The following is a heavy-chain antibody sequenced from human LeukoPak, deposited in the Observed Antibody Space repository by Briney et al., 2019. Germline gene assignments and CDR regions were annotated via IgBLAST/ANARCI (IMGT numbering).Heavy chain of an antibody. J-gene: IGHJ4*02. V-gene: IGHV3-23*01. CDR3: AKASSAYRPCFFDS. CDR2: ISGGGAST. D-gene: IGHD3-16*01. Sequence: GGSLRLSCAASGFTFSDYAMAWVRQAPGQGLEWVLAISGGGASTYYADSVKGRFTISRDNSKNTLFLEMSSLRAEDSALYYCAKASSAYRPCFFDSWGQGTLVTVSS. CDR1: GFTFSDYA.